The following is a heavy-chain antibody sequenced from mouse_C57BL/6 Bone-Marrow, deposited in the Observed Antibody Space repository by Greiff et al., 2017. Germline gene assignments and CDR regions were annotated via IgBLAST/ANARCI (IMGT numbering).Heavy chain of an antibody. J-gene: IGHJ4*01. Sequence: VQLQQSDAELVKPGASVTISCKVSGYTFTDHTIHWMKQRPEQDLQWIGYIYPSDGSTKYNEQFKGKATLTADTSSSPASMQLNSLTSEDSAVYVCASRGSSGPGAMDYWGQGTSVTVSS. D-gene: IGHD3-2*02. CDR2: IYPSDGST. V-gene: IGHV1-78*01. CDR1: GYTFTDHT. CDR3: ASRGSSGPGAMDY.